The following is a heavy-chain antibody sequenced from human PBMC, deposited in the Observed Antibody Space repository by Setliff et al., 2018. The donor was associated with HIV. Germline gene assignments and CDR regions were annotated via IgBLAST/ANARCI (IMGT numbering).Heavy chain of an antibody. V-gene: IGHV4-39*01. J-gene: IGHJ5*02. CDR3: ARHRQISDWFDP. Sequence: PSETLSLTCVVSGGSASNSRYYWAWIRQPPGKGLEYIGSIHYNEKTYYNPSLKSRVTISIDTSKNRFSLTMTSVTAADTAVYYCARHRQISDWFDPWGQGILVTVSS. CDR2: IHYNEKT. D-gene: IGHD3-10*01. CDR1: GGSASNSRYY.